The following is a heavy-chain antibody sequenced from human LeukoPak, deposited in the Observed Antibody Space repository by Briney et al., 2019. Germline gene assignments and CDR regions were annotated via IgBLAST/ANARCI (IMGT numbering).Heavy chain of an antibody. V-gene: IGHV4-34*01. J-gene: IGHJ4*02. CDR3: ARGIQLRFRY. CDR2: INHSGST. CDR1: GGSFSGYY. Sequence: SETLSLTCAVYGGSFSGYYWSWIRQPPGKGLEWIGEINHSGSTNYNPSLKSRVTISVDTSKNQFSLKLSSVTAADTAVYYCARGIQLRFRYWGQGTLVTVSS. D-gene: IGHD5-18*01.